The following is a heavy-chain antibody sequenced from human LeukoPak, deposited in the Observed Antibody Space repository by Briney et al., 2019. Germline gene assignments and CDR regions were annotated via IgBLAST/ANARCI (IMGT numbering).Heavy chain of an antibody. D-gene: IGHD2-21*02. CDR1: GYTFSTYG. J-gene: IGHJ5*02. CDR2: INTSNGNT. V-gene: IGHV1-18*01. Sequence: GASVKVSCKASGYTFSTYGLMWVRQAPGQGLEWMGWINTSNGNTNYAQKFQGRVTMTTDTSTSTGYMELRSLRSDDTAVYYCARKRCTGDCYLFDPWGQGTLVTVSS. CDR3: ARKRCTGDCYLFDP.